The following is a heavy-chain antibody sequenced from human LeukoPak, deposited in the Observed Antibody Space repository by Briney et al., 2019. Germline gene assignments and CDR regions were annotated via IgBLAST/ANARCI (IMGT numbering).Heavy chain of an antibody. V-gene: IGHV1-18*01. CDR3: ARGRNPYCSGGSCYSHYFDY. J-gene: IGHJ4*02. CDR1: GYTFSKYS. D-gene: IGHD2-15*01. Sequence: GASVKVSCKASGYTFSKYSINWVRQAPGQGLEWMGWISGYNGKTNYAQKLQGRVTMTTDTSTSTAYMELRSLRSDDTAVYYCARGRNPYCSGGSCYSHYFDYWGQGTLVTVSS. CDR2: ISGYNGKT.